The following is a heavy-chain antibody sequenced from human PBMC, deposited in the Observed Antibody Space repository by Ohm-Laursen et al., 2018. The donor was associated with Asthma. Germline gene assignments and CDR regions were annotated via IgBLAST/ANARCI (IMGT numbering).Heavy chain of an antibody. J-gene: IGHJ4*02. V-gene: IGHV3-74*01. Sequence: LRLSCSASGFIFSDYFMHWVRQRPGEGLVWISHLFPDGRRTNYADSVRGRFTISRADAQNTVYLQMHSLRVDDTAVYFCARGNVEGLLWGQGTLVTVSS. CDR1: GFIFSDYF. CDR3: ARGNVEGLL. CDR2: LFPDGRRT.